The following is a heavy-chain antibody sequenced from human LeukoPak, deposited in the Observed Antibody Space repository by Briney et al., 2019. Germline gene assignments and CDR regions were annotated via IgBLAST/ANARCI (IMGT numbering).Heavy chain of an antibody. V-gene: IGHV4-31*03. J-gene: IGHJ3*02. CDR2: IYYSGST. D-gene: IGHD3-22*01. Sequence: SETLSLTCTVSGGSISSGGYYWSWIRQHPGKGLEWIGYIYYSGSTYYNPSLKSRVTISVDTSKNQFSLKLSSVTAADTAVYYCARDRNYDSSGSDASDIWGQGTMVTASS. CDR1: GGSISSGGYY. CDR3: ARDRNYDSSGSDASDI.